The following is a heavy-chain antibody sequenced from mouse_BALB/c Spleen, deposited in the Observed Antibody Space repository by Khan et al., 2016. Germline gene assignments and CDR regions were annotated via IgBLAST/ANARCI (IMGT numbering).Heavy chain of an antibody. CDR2: ISDGGSYT. J-gene: IGHJ3*01. CDR1: GFTFSDYY. V-gene: IGHV5-4*02. CDR3: ASEGLRRWFAY. D-gene: IGHD2-4*01. Sequence: EVELVESGGGLVKPGGSLKLSCAASGFTFSDYYMYWVRQTPEKRLEWVATISDGGSYTYYPDSVKGRFTISRDNAKNNLYLQMSSLKSEDTAMYYCASEGLRRWFAYWGQGTLVTVSA.